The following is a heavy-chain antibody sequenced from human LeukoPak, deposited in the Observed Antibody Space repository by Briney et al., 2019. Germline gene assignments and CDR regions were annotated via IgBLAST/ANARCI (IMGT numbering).Heavy chain of an antibody. Sequence: GGSLRLSCAASGFTFSSYAMSWVRQAPGKGLEWVSAISGSGGSTYYADSVKGRFTISRDNSKNTLYLQMNSLRAEDTAVYYCAKSPRRYSNYWLDYWGQGTLVTVSS. D-gene: IGHD4-11*01. CDR1: GFTFSSYA. J-gene: IGHJ4*02. CDR2: ISGSGGST. CDR3: AKSPRRYSNYWLDY. V-gene: IGHV3-23*01.